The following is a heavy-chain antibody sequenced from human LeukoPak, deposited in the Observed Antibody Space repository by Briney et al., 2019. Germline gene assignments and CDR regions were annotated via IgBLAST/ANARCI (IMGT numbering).Heavy chain of an antibody. J-gene: IGHJ4*02. V-gene: IGHV3-9*01. D-gene: IGHD1-26*01. CDR2: ISWNSGSI. Sequence: GGSLRLSCAASGFTFDDYAMHWVRQAPGKGLEWVSGISWNSGSIGYADSVKGRFTISRDNAKNSLYLQMNSLRAEDTALYYCAKGTRRELPLPVDYWGQGTLVTVSS. CDR3: AKGTRRELPLPVDY. CDR1: GFTFDDYA.